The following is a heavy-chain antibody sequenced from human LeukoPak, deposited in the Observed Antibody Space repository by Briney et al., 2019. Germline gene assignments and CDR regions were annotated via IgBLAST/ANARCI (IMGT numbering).Heavy chain of an antibody. J-gene: IGHJ4*02. CDR2: IKSETEGWTT. CDR3: TTMAKY. D-gene: IGHD5-24*01. V-gene: IGHV3-15*07. Sequence: GGSLRLSCAASGWTFSKAWMNWVRQAPGKGLEWVGRIKSETEGWTTDYAAPVKGRFTISRDDSKNTVHLQMSSLKVEDTAMYYCTTMAKYWGQGTLVTVSS. CDR1: GWTFSKAW.